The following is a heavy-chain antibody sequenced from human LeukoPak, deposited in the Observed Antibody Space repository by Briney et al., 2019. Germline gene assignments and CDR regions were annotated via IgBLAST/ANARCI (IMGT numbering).Heavy chain of an antibody. Sequence: ASVKVSCKASGGTFSSCAISWVRQAPGQGLEWMGGIIPIFGTANYAQKFQGRVTITADKSTSTAYMELSSLRSEDTAVYYCAAPKSSIAVAGSNFDYWGQGTLVTVSS. CDR3: AAPKSSIAVAGSNFDY. J-gene: IGHJ4*02. D-gene: IGHD6-19*01. V-gene: IGHV1-69*06. CDR1: GGTFSSCA. CDR2: IIPIFGTA.